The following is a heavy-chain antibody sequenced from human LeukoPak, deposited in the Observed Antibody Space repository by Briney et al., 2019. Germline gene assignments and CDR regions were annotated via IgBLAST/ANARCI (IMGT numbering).Heavy chain of an antibody. J-gene: IGHJ4*02. D-gene: IGHD5-12*01. CDR1: GFTLSSYE. CDR2: ISSSGSTI. V-gene: IGHV3-48*03. Sequence: GGSLRLSCAASGFTLSSYEMNWVRQAPGKGLEGVSYISSSGSTIYYADSVKGRFTISRDNAKNSLYLQMNSLRAEDTAVYYCARDGRWLRSPFDYWGQGTLVTVSS. CDR3: ARDGRWLRSPFDY.